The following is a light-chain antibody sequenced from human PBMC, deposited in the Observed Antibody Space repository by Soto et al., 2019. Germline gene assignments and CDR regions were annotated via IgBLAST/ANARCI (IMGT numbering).Light chain of an antibody. CDR3: QQYGSSPWT. CDR1: QSVSSSY. CDR2: GAS. Sequence: EIVLTQSPGTLSLSPGERATLSCRASQSVSSSYLAWYQQKPGQAPRLLIYGASSRATGIPDRFSGSGSGTDFTLTISRLEPEDFAVYYCQQYGSSPWTVGQATKVDIK. V-gene: IGKV3-20*01. J-gene: IGKJ1*01.